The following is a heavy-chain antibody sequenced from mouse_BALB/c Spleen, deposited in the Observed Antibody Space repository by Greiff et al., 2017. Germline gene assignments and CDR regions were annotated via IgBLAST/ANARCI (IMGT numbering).Heavy chain of an antibody. Sequence: EVQGVESGGGLVQPGGSLKLSCAASGFTFSSYTMSWVRQTPEKRLEWVAYISNGGGSTYYPDTVKGRITSSRDNAKNTLYLQMSSLKSEDTAMYYCARRGDVLYYYAMDYWGQGTSVTVSS. V-gene: IGHV5-12-2*01. CDR1: GFTFSSYT. J-gene: IGHJ4*01. CDR3: ARRGDVLYYYAMDY. CDR2: ISNGGGST.